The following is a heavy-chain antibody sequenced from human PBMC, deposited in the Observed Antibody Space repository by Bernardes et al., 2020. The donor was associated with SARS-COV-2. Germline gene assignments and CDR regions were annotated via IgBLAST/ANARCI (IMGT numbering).Heavy chain of an antibody. CDR2: IYSDDDK. V-gene: IGHV2-5*02. Sequence: SGPTLAKPTQTLTLTCTFSGFSFSTSGVAVGWIRQPPGKALEWLAPIYSDDDKRYSPAPKNRPTIAKDTSKDQVVLTVTNVDPLDTATYYCAHRRPSTWEGDWFDPWGQGTLVTVSS. CDR3: AHRRPSTWEGDWFDP. CDR1: GFSFSTSGVA. J-gene: IGHJ5*02. D-gene: IGHD6-13*01.